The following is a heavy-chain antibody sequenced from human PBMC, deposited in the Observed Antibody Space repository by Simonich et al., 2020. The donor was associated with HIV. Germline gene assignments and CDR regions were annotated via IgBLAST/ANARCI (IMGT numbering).Heavy chain of an antibody. V-gene: IGHV1-2*02. D-gene: IGHD3-3*01. CDR2: INPKRCGK. CDR3: ARELATIFGPVYGDAFDI. Sequence: QVQLVKSGAEVKKPWTSVKVSCKASGYTFTGNYMHWLRQAPGQWLETRGWINPKRCGKNIAQKFQVRVTLTRETSISTAYMELSRLRSDETAVYYCARELATIFGPVYGDAFDIWGQGTMVTVSS. CDR1: GYTFTGNY. J-gene: IGHJ3*02.